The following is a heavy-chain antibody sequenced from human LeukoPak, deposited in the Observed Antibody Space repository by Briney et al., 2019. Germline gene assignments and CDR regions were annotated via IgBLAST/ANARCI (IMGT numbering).Heavy chain of an antibody. Sequence: GGSPRLSCAASGFTFSSYGMHWVRQAPGKGLEWVAFIRYDGSNKYYADSVKGRFTISRDNSKNTLYLQMNSLRAEDTAVYYCAKDHSSSWYAFYWGQGTLVTVSS. V-gene: IGHV3-30*02. CDR1: GFTFSSYG. CDR3: AKDHSSSWYAFY. D-gene: IGHD6-13*01. CDR2: IRYDGSNK. J-gene: IGHJ4*02.